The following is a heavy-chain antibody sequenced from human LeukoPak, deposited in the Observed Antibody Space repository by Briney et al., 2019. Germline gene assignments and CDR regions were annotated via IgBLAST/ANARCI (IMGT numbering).Heavy chain of an antibody. CDR1: GGSISSGGYY. Sequence: SQTLSLTCTVSGGSISSGGYYWGWIRQPPGKGLEWIGYIYHSGSTYYNPSLKSRVTISVDRSKNQFSLKLSSVTAADTAVYYCARAPTGYSPSGAFDIWGQGTMVTVSS. CDR2: IYHSGST. J-gene: IGHJ3*02. D-gene: IGHD6-13*01. V-gene: IGHV4-30-2*01. CDR3: ARAPTGYSPSGAFDI.